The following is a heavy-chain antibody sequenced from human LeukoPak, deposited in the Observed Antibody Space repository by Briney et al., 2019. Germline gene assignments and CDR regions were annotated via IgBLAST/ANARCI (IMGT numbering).Heavy chain of an antibody. CDR2: IRSKANNYAT. CDR1: GFTFSGSA. Sequence: GGSLKLSCAASGFTFSGSAMHWVRQASGKGLEWVGRIRSKANNYATAYAAWVKGRFTISRDDSKNTAYLQMNSLKTEDTAVYYCTTTSDYWGQGTLVTVSS. V-gene: IGHV3-73*01. J-gene: IGHJ4*02. CDR3: TTTSDY.